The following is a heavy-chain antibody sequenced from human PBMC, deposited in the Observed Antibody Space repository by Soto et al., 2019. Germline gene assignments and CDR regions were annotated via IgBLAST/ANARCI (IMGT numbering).Heavy chain of an antibody. CDR3: AREYYGSGTYGYYGMDV. V-gene: IGHV1-69*01. J-gene: IGHJ6*02. CDR1: GSTISSYV. Sequence: QVQLVQSGAEVRKPGSSVKVSCKASGSTISSYVIAWVRQAPGQSLEWMGGIITVTGPANYAQKFQGRLTITADEATSTAYMELSRLRSEDTAVYYCAREYYGSGTYGYYGMDVWGQWTTVTVSS. CDR2: IITVTGPA. D-gene: IGHD3-10*01.